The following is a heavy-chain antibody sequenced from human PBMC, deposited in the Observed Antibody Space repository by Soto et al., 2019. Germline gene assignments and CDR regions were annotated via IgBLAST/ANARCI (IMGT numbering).Heavy chain of an antibody. V-gene: IGHV5-51*01. D-gene: IGHD2-2*01. CDR1: GYSFTSYW. J-gene: IGHJ5*02. CDR2: IYPGDSDT. CDR3: ARGYCSSISCYRRWFDP. Sequence: GESLKISCKGSGYSFTSYWIGWVRQMPGKGLEWMGIIYPGDSDTRYSPSFQVQVTISADKSISTAYLQWSSLKASDTAMYYCARGYCSSISCYRRWFDPWGQGTLVTVSS.